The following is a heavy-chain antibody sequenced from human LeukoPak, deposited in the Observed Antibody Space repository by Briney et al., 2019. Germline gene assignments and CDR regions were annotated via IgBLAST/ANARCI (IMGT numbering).Heavy chain of an antibody. CDR3: ARDERYNWNDEGSRAFDI. V-gene: IGHV1-18*01. Sequence: ASVKVSCKASGYSFTSYDINWVRQAPGQGLEWMGWISAYNGNTNYAQKLQGRVTMTTDTSTSTAYMELRSLRSDDTAVYYCARDERYNWNDEGSRAFDIWGQGTMVTVSS. CDR2: ISAYNGNT. D-gene: IGHD1-1*01. J-gene: IGHJ3*02. CDR1: GYSFTSYD.